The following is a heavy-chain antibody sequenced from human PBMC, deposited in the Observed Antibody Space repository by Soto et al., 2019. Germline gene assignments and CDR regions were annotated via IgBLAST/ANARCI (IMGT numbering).Heavy chain of an antibody. Sequence: SETLSLTCTVSGGSISSSSYYWGWIRQPPGKGLEWIGSIYYSGSTYYNPSLKSRVTISVDTSKNQFSLKLSSVTAADTAVYYCASYYDYIWGSYRYREVFDYWGQGTLVTVSS. CDR3: ASYYDYIWGSYRYREVFDY. D-gene: IGHD3-16*02. J-gene: IGHJ4*02. CDR1: GGSISSSSYY. CDR2: IYYSGST. V-gene: IGHV4-39*01.